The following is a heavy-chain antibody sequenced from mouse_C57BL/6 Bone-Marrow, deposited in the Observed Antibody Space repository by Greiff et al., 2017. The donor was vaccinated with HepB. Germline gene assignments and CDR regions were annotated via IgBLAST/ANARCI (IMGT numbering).Heavy chain of an antibody. J-gene: IGHJ2*01. D-gene: IGHD2-4*01. CDR1: GYTFTDYE. CDR3: TRGGLPLYYFDD. Sequence: QVQLKESGAVLVRPGASVKMSCKASGYTFTDYEMNWVTQTPGNGLEWIGAIDPDTCGTAYNQKFKGKATLTADKSSSTAYMELRSLTSEDSAVYYCTRGGLPLYYFDDWGKGTTLTVSS. CDR2: IDPDTCGT. V-gene: IGHV1-23*01.